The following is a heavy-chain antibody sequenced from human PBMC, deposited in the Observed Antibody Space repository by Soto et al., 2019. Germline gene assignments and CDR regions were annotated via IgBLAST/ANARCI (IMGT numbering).Heavy chain of an antibody. V-gene: IGHV1-69*13. CDR2: IIPIFGTA. CDR3: AATLDWGSYDFGVYTS. J-gene: IGHJ4*02. Sequence: VKVYCKASGGTFSSYAISWVRQAPGQGLEWMGGIIPIFGTANYAQKFQGRVTITADESTSTAYMELSSLRSEDTAVYYCAATLDWGSYDFGVYTSWGQGTLATVSA. D-gene: IGHD2-8*01. CDR1: GGTFSSYA.